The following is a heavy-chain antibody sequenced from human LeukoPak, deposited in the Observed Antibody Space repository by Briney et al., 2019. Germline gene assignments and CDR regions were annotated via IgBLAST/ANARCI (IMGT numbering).Heavy chain of an antibody. D-gene: IGHD6-19*01. J-gene: IGHJ5*02. CDR3: ASIAVAGTASAGWFDP. CDR1: GGSLSGYY. Sequence: SETLSLTCAVYGGSLSGYYWSWIRQPPGKGLEWIGEINHSGSTNYNPSLKSRVTISVDTSKNQFSLKLSSVTAADTAVYYCASIAVAGTASAGWFDPWGQGTLVTVSS. V-gene: IGHV4-34*01. CDR2: INHSGST.